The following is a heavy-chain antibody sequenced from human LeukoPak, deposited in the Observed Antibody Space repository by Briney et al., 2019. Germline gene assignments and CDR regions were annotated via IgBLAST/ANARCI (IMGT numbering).Heavy chain of an antibody. J-gene: IGHJ3*02. Sequence: GASVKVSFKASGYTFTGYYMHWVRQAPGQGLEGMGWINPNSGGTNYAQKFQGRVTMTRDTSTSTVYMELSSLRSEDTAVYYCARDSPLYFYAFDIWGQGTMVTVSS. CDR2: INPNSGGT. V-gene: IGHV1-2*02. D-gene: IGHD2/OR15-2a*01. CDR3: ARDSPLYFYAFDI. CDR1: GYTFTGYY.